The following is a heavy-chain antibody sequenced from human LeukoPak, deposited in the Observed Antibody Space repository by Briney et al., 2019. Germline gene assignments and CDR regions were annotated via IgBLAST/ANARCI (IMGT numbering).Heavy chain of an antibody. CDR1: GFTFSSYW. D-gene: IGHD4-23*01. Sequence: PRGFLRVSCAASGFTFSSYWMSWVRQATGKGLGWGANIKQDGSVKYYVDSVKGRFTISRAKAKTSLCLQMNSLRTGETAVYYCARSGNRRELRYWGQGTLVTVSS. CDR2: IKQDGSVK. J-gene: IGHJ4*02. CDR3: ARSGNRRELRY. V-gene: IGHV3-7*01.